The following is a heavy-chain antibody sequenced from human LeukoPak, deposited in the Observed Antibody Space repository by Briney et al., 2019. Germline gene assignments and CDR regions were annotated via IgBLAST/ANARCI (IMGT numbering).Heavy chain of an antibody. J-gene: IGHJ4*02. D-gene: IGHD6-19*01. CDR2: IHCSGGT. CDR3: ARGDSSGWYFINY. V-gene: IGHV4-59*01. Sequence: SETLSPTCTVSGDSISSSYWSWIRQPPGKGLEWIGYIHCSGGTKYDPSLKSRVTISEDTSKNQFSLQLTSVTAADTAVYYCARGDSSGWYFINYWGQGTLVTVSS. CDR1: GDSISSSY.